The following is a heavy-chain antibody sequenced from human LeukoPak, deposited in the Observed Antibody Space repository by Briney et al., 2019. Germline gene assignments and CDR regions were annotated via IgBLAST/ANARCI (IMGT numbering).Heavy chain of an antibody. Sequence: SQTLSLTCTVSGYSIRNGYYWAWLRQSPVKGLEWIGSVYLTGSTFYNPSLKSRVTISVDMSKNQFSLNLTSVTAADTAVYYCAKSKSGYPQEWGQGTLVTVSS. CDR2: VYLTGST. D-gene: IGHD3-3*01. CDR3: AKSKSGYPQE. J-gene: IGHJ4*02. CDR1: GYSIRNGYY. V-gene: IGHV4-38-2*02.